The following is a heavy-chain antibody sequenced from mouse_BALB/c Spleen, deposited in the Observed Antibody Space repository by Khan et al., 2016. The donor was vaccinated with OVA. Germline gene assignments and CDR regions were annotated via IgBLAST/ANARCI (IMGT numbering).Heavy chain of an antibody. Sequence: VRLQQSGPELVKPGASVKMSCKASGYTFTDYYMKWMKQSHGKSLEWIGDINPNNGDTFYNQKFKGKATLTVDKSSSTAYTQLNSLTSEDSAVYYCARGLVDVWGAGTTVTVSS. CDR1: GYTFTDYY. J-gene: IGHJ1*01. CDR2: INPNNGDT. V-gene: IGHV1-26*01. CDR3: ARGLVDV.